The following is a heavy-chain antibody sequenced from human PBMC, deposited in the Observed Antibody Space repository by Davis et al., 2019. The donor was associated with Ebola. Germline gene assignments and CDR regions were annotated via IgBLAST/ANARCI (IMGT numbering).Heavy chain of an antibody. D-gene: IGHD1-26*01. V-gene: IGHV4-34*01. CDR3: ARFGIWWESDY. CDR1: GGSFSGYY. Sequence: PSETLSLTCAVYGGSFSGYYWRWIHQPPGKGLEWIGEINHSGSTNYNPSLKSRVTISVDTSKNQFSLKLSSVTAADTAVYYCARFGIWWESDYWGQGTLVTVSS. J-gene: IGHJ4*02. CDR2: INHSGST.